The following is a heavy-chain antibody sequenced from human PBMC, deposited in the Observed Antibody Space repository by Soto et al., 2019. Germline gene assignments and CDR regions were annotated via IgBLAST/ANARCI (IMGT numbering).Heavy chain of an antibody. D-gene: IGHD6-13*01. Sequence: TLSLTCTVSVGSISSGGYYWSWILQHPGKGLEWIGYIYYSGSTYYNPSRKSRVTISVDTSKNQFSLKLSSVTAADTAVYYCARVSDSSSWSNWFDPWGQGTLVTVSS. V-gene: IGHV4-31*03. CDR2: IYYSGST. CDR1: VGSISSGGYY. CDR3: ARVSDSSSWSNWFDP. J-gene: IGHJ5*02.